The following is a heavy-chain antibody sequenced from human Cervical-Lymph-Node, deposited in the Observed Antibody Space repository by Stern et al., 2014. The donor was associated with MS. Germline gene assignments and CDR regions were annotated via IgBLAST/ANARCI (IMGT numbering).Heavy chain of an antibody. CDR2: IYWDDDK. CDR1: GFSISTSGVG. Sequence: QITLKESGPTLVKPTQTLTLTCTLSGFSISTSGVGVGWIRQSPGQALEWLAPIYWDDDKRYNPSLKTTLTITKDTSKNQVVLTMTNMDPEDTASYYWAHRLKYSGTWDRGDFDYWGQGILVTVFS. D-gene: IGHD5-12*01. J-gene: IGHJ4*02. CDR3: AHRLKYSGTWDRGDFDY. V-gene: IGHV2-5*02.